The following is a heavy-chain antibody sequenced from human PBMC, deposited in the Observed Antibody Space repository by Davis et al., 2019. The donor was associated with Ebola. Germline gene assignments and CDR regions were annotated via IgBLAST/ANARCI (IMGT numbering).Heavy chain of an antibody. CDR2: IWYDGSHE. V-gene: IGHV3-33*08. Sequence: PGGSLRLSCAASGFTFSSYAMQWVRQAPGKGLEWVAVIWYDGSHEKYADSVKGRFTISRDNSRNTLFLQMSSLRVEDTAVYHWAREGLHLVPRSDAFESWGQGTAVTVSS. J-gene: IGHJ3*02. CDR3: AREGLHLVPRSDAFES. D-gene: IGHD5-24*01. CDR1: GFTFSSYA.